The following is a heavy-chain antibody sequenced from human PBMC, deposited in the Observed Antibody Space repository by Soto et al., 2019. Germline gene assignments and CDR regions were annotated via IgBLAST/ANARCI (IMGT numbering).Heavy chain of an antibody. D-gene: IGHD5-12*01. J-gene: IGHJ3*02. CDR1: VYRFTNYC. V-gene: IGHV5-51*01. CDR2: IYPGDSDT. CDR3: ASTDIVSTIDDGRDAFDI. Sequence: LKISCKGSVYRFTNYCIGWVRQMPGKGLEWMGVIYPGDSDTRYSPSFQGQVTISADKSISTAYLQWSSLKASDTAIYYCASTDIVSTIDDGRDAFDIWGQGTMVTVSS.